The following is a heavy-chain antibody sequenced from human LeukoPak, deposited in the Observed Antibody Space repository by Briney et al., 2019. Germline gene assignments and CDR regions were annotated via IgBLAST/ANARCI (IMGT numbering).Heavy chain of an antibody. CDR2: ISSGSKYI. CDR3: ARALSYSYGSMDF. J-gene: IGHJ4*02. Sequence: GGSLRLSCAASGFTFSDYYMSWIRQAPGKGLEWVSSISSGSKYIYNADSVKGRFTISRDNAKNSLYLQMNSLRVEDTAVYYCARALSYSYGSMDFWGQGTLVIVSS. D-gene: IGHD5-18*01. V-gene: IGHV3-11*06. CDR1: GFTFSDYY.